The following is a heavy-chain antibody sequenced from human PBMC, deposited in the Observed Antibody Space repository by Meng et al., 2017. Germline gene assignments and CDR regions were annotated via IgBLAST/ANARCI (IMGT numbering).Heavy chain of an antibody. CDR2: IWYDGSNK. CDR1: VFTLRGYG. J-gene: IGHJ2*01. D-gene: IGHD2/OR15-2a*01. CDR3: ARGLSTTYWYFDL. V-gene: IGHV3-33*01. Sequence: QWQLVGSGGGLVHTGRSLRISCAASVFTLRGYGMHWVRQAPGKGLEWVAVIWYDGSNKYYADSVKGRFTISRDNSKNTLYPQMNSLRAEDTAVYYCARGLSTTYWYFDLWGRGTLVTVSS.